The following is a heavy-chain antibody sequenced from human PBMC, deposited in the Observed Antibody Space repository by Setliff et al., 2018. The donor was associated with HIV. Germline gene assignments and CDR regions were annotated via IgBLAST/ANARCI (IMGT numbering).Heavy chain of an antibody. D-gene: IGHD3-10*01. J-gene: IGHJ6*02. CDR2: ISSSSSYI. CDR1: GFTFSSYS. V-gene: IGHV3-21*01. Sequence: GGSLRLSCAATGFTFSSYSMNWVRQAPGKGLEWVSSISSSSSYIYYADSVKGRFTISRDNAKNSVDLQMNSLRAEDTAIYYCARKLRPGHGVDVWGQGTTVTVSS. CDR3: ARKLRPGHGVDV.